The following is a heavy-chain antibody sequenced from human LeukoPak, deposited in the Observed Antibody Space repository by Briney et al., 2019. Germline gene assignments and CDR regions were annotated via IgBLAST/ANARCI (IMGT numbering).Heavy chain of an antibody. CDR2: IRYSGNT. V-gene: IGHV4-59*01. D-gene: IGHD3-16*01. Sequence: SETLSLTCTVSGGTISTNYWSWIRQPPGKGLEWIGYIRYSGNTNYNPSLKSRVTISVDTSKNQFSLKLSSVTAADTAVYYCARDVTPATLWGQGTLVTVSS. CDR3: ARDVTPATL. J-gene: IGHJ4*02. CDR1: GGTISTNY.